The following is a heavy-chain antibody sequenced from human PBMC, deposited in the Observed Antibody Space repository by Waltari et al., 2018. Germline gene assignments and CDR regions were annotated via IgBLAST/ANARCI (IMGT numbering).Heavy chain of an antibody. Sequence: EVQLLESGGGLVQPGGSLRLSCAASGFTFSSYAMSWVRQAPGKGLEWVSVIYSGASSTYYADSVKGRFTISRDNSKNTLYLQMNSLRAEDTAVYYCAKSPGMILTGLFSQHYYYYMDVWGKGTTVTVSS. J-gene: IGHJ6*03. CDR2: IYSGASST. CDR1: GFTFSSYA. D-gene: IGHD3-9*01. V-gene: IGHV3-23*03. CDR3: AKSPGMILTGLFSQHYYYYMDV.